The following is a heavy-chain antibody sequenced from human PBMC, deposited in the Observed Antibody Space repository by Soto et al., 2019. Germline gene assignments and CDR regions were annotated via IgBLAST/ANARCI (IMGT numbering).Heavy chain of an antibody. D-gene: IGHD5-18*01. V-gene: IGHV4-61*01. CDR2: IYYTGST. J-gene: IGHJ4*02. Sequence: SETLSLTCSVAGDSVSRGSHSWTWTRQPPGKGLEFLGYIYYTGSTNYNPSLKSRVTISVDTSKNQISLMLTSVTAADTAVYYCARGLRRYSSYFDYWGQGTLVTVSS. CDR1: GDSVSRGSHS. CDR3: ARGLRRYSSYFDY.